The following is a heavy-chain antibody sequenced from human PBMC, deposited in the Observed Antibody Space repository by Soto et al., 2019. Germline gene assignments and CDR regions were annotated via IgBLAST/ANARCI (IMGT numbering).Heavy chain of an antibody. D-gene: IGHD5-18*01. CDR3: AKDCHSTVMVTFDY. V-gene: IGHV3-23*01. Sequence: GGSLRLSCAASGFTFSSYAMSWVRQAPGKGLECVSAISGSGGSTYYADCVKGLFTISRDNSKHTLYLQMNSMRVEDTAVYYCAKDCHSTVMVTFDYGGQGTLVTVSS. CDR1: GFTFSSYA. J-gene: IGHJ4*02. CDR2: ISGSGGST.